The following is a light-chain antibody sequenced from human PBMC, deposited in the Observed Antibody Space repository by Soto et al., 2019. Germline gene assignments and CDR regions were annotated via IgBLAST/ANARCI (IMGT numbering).Light chain of an antibody. J-gene: IGKJ2*01. V-gene: IGKV1-5*01. CDR1: ERVSRW. Sequence: DIQVTQSPSTLSASVGDRVTITCRASERVSRWLAWYQHKPGKAPKLLIYDASSLESGVPSRFSGSGYGTEFTLTISSLQPDDVATYYCQQYNTYPLYTFGQGTKLEIK. CDR2: DAS. CDR3: QQYNTYPLYT.